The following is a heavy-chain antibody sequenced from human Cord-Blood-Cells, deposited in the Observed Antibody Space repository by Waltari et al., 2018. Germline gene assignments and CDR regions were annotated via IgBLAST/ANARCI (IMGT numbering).Heavy chain of an antibody. CDR1: GGSFSGYY. D-gene: IGHD6-6*01. V-gene: IGHV4-34*01. CDR2: INHSGST. CDR3: ARGEQLLWLDSSSPNYWYFDL. J-gene: IGHJ2*01. Sequence: QVQLQQWGAGLLKPSETLSLTCAVYGGSFSGYYWSWIRQPPGNGLVWSGEINHSGSTNYNPSLKSRVTISVDTSKNQFSLRLSSVTAADTAVYYCARGEQLLWLDSSSPNYWYFDLWGRGTLVTVSS.